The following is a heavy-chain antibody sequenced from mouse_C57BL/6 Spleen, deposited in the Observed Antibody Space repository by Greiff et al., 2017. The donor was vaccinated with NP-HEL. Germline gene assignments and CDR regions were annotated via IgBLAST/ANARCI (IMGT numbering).Heavy chain of an antibody. J-gene: IGHJ2*01. CDR3: ARWPPTGYYFDY. CDR1: GYAFSSYW. D-gene: IGHD2-10*01. V-gene: IGHV1-80*01. Sequence: QVQLQQSGAELVKPGASVKISCKASGYAFSSYWMNWVKQRPGKGLEWIGQIYPGVGDTNYNGKFKGKATLTADKSSSTAYMQLSSLTSEDSAVYFCARWPPTGYYFDYWGQGTTLTVSS. CDR2: IYPGVGDT.